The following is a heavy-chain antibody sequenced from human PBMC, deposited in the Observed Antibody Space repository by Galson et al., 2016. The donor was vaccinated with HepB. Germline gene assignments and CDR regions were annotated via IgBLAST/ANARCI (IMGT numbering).Heavy chain of an antibody. J-gene: IGHJ4*02. Sequence: SLRLSCAASGFTFSNFVINWVRQAPGKGLERVSGISGNGGDTYYADSVKGRFTISGDNSKNTVYLQMNSLRVEDTAVYYCAKGLDYSGSSGYSYLQYWGQGTQVTVSS. D-gene: IGHD3-22*01. V-gene: IGHV3-23*01. CDR1: GFTFSNFV. CDR3: AKGLDYSGSSGYSYLQY. CDR2: ISGNGGDT.